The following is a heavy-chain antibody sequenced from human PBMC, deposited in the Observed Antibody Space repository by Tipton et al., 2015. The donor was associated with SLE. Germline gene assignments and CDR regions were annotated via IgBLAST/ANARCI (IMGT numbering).Heavy chain of an antibody. D-gene: IGHD3-10*01. Sequence: TLSLTCTVSGGSISSYYWSWIRQPPGKGLEWIGYIYYSGSTNYNPSLKSRVTISVDTSKNQFSLKLSSVTAADTAVYYCASLGDWYFDRWGRGTLVTVSS. CDR2: IYYSGST. J-gene: IGHJ2*01. CDR3: ASLGDWYFDR. CDR1: GGSISSYY. V-gene: IGHV4-59*08.